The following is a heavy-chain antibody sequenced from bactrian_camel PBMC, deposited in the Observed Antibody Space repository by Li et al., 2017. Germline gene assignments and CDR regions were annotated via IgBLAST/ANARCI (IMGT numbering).Heavy chain of an antibody. CDR3: AADRWFRCSGLQGFGY. CDR1: GNIYKDKFDGAC. D-gene: IGHD2*01. V-gene: IGHV3S53*01. CDR2: IDTGGNP. J-gene: IGHJ6*01. Sequence: HVQLVESGGGSVQAGGSLRLSCVVPGNIYKDKFDGACMGWFRQAPGKQREGIAVIDTGGNPTYADSVKGRFTISKDNAKNTLYLQMNSLKPEDTAIYYCAADRWFRCSGLQGFGYSGQGTQVTVS.